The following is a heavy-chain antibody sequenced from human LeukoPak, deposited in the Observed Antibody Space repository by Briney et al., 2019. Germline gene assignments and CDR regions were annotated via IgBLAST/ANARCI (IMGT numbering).Heavy chain of an antibody. D-gene: IGHD6-19*01. CDR3: ARGPHRVVGSSGWYHY. Sequence: SETLSLTCTVSGYSISSGYYWGWIRQPPGKGLEWIGSTYHSGRTYYNPSLKSRVTISVDTSKNQFSLKLSSVTAADTAVYYCARGPHRVVGSSGWYHYWGQGTLVTVSS. CDR1: GYSISSGYY. CDR2: TYHSGRT. V-gene: IGHV4-38-2*02. J-gene: IGHJ4*02.